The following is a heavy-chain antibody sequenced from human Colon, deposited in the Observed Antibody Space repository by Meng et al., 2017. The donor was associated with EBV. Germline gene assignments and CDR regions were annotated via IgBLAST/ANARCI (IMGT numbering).Heavy chain of an antibody. CDR2: IYYSGRA. J-gene: IGHJ4*02. CDR1: GGSIISGDSY. V-gene: IGHV4-30-4*01. CDR3: ARDRGGLGAFDY. D-gene: IGHD5-12*01. Sequence: QLHLQGSGPVLLKPPPTLSHTCTDSGGSIISGDSYWSWICQPPGKRLWWIGYIYYSGRAYYNPSLKSRVTISVDTSKNQFSLKLSSVTAADTAVYYCARDRGGLGAFDYWGQGTLVTVSS.